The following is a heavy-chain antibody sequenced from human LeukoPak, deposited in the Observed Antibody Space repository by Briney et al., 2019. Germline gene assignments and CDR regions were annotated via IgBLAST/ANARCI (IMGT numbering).Heavy chain of an antibody. J-gene: IGHJ5*02. CDR1: GFTFSDYS. CDR2: ISSSSSYI. Sequence: GGSLRLSCAASGFTFSDYSMNWVRQAPGKGLEWVSSISSSSSYIYYADSVKGRFTISRDNAENSLYLQMSSLRAEDTAVYYCARDTQLGTSPWGQGTLVTVSS. V-gene: IGHV3-21*01. D-gene: IGHD7-27*01. CDR3: ARDTQLGTSP.